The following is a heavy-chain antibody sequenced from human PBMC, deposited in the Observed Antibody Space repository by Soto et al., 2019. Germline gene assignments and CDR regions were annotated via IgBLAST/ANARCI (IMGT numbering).Heavy chain of an antibody. CDR1: GYTFTSYG. Sequence: ASVKVSCKASGYTFTSYGISWVRQAPGQGLEWMGWISAYNGNTNYAQKLQGRVTMTTDTSTSTAYMELRSLRSDDTAVYYCARHYDFWSGYLDAFDIWGQGTMVTVSS. J-gene: IGHJ3*02. V-gene: IGHV1-18*01. CDR3: ARHYDFWSGYLDAFDI. D-gene: IGHD3-3*01. CDR2: ISAYNGNT.